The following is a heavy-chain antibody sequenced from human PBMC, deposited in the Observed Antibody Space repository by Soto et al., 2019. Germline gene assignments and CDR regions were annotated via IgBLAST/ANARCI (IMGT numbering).Heavy chain of an antibody. V-gene: IGHV4-30-4*01. CDR3: ARGDSSSWAAFDY. J-gene: IGHJ4*02. CDR2: IYYSGST. D-gene: IGHD6-13*01. CDR1: GGSISSGDYY. Sequence: QVQLQESGPGLVKPSQTLSLTCTVSGGSISSGDYYWSWIRQPPGKGLEWIGYIYYSGSTYYNPSLKSRVTISVDTSKNQFSRKLSSVTAADTAVYYCARGDSSSWAAFDYWGQGTLVTVSS.